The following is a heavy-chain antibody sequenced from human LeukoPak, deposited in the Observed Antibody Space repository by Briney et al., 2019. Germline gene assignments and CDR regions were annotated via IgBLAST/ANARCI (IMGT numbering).Heavy chain of an antibody. CDR3: SRGSIQLWMHNGMDV. Sequence: PGGSLRLSCTTSGFTLGDHAMSWVRQAPGKGLEWVGFIRSNAYRGTTEYAASVKGRFTISRDDSKSVVYLQMNGLKSEDTAVYFCSRGSIQLWMHNGMDVWGQGTTVTVSS. CDR2: IRSNAYRGTT. CDR1: GFTLGDHA. J-gene: IGHJ6*02. D-gene: IGHD5-18*01. V-gene: IGHV3-49*04.